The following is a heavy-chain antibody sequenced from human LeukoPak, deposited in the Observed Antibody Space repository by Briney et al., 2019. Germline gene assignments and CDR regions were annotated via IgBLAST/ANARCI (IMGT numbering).Heavy chain of an antibody. CDR2: ISGGGGST. CDR3: ARESGKFDY. CDR1: GFTFSSYG. V-gene: IGHV3-23*01. Sequence: PGGSLRLSCASSGFTFSSYGMSWVRQAPGKGLEWVSTISGGGGSTHYADSVKGRFSISRDNSKNSLFLEMSSLRTEDTAMYYCARESGKFDYWGQGTLVAVSS. J-gene: IGHJ4*02.